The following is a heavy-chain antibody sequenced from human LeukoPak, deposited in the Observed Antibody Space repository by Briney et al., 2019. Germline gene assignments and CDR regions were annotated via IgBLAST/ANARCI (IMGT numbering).Heavy chain of an antibody. CDR3: ARKLRLGGNWFDP. CDR2: IIPISGTT. V-gene: IGHV1-69*13. CDR1: GGTFTSYA. Sequence: SVKVSCKTSGGTFTSYAITWVRLAPGQGLEWMGKIIPISGTTNYAQKFQGRVTFTADESTSTAYMELSSLRSEDTALYYCARKLRLGGNWFDPWGQGTLVTASS. J-gene: IGHJ5*02. D-gene: IGHD1-26*01.